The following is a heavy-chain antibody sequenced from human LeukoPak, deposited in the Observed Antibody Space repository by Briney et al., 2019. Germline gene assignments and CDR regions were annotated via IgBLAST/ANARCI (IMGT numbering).Heavy chain of an antibody. CDR1: GGSISSGGYY. V-gene: IGHV4-31*03. CDR2: IYYSGST. Sequence: SETLSLTCTVSGGSISSGGYYWSWIRQHPGQGLEWIGYIYYSGSTYYNPSLKSRVTISVDTSKNQFSLKLSSVTAADTAVYYCARECRTQCIAEYGSGSHPLSWGQGTLVTVSS. CDR3: ARECRTQCIAEYGSGSHPLS. D-gene: IGHD3-10*01. J-gene: IGHJ5*02.